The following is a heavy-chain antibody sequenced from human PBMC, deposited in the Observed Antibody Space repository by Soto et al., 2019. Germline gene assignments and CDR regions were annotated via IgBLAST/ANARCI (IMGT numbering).Heavy chain of an antibody. CDR3: ARDTAAAGRANNWFAP. CDR2: IIPIFGTA. V-gene: IGHV1-69*13. Sequence: VKVSCKASGGTFSSYAISWVRQAPGQGLEWMGGIIPIFGTANYAQKFQGRVTITADESTSTAYMELSSLRSEDTAVYYCARDTAAAGRANNWFAPWGQGTLVTVSS. D-gene: IGHD6-13*01. CDR1: GGTFSSYA. J-gene: IGHJ5*02.